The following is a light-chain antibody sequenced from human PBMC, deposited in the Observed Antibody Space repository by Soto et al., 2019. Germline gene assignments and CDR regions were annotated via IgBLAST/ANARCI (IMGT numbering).Light chain of an antibody. J-gene: IGKJ1*01. CDR1: QSVLYSSNNKNN. V-gene: IGKV4-1*01. Sequence: DIVMTQSPDSLAVSLGERATINCKSSQSVLYSSNNKNNLAWYQQKPGQPPKLLIYWASTRESGVPDRFSGSGSGTDFTLTISSLQAEDVAVYYCQQYYITPWTFGQGTKVEI. CDR2: WAS. CDR3: QQYYITPWT.